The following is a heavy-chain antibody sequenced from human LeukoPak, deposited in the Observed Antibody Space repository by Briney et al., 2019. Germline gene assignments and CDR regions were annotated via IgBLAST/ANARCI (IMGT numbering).Heavy chain of an antibody. D-gene: IGHD6-13*01. CDR1: GFSFSSYA. J-gene: IGHJ4*02. CDR2: VSGSGDRT. CDR3: VKGGTQYSSGWSDY. V-gene: IGHV3-23*01. Sequence: GGGLRLSCSTSGFSFSSYAPSRVRHGPGEGVEVGSPVSGSGDRTYYVDSVKGRFTISRDNSKNTLYLQMNSLRAEDTAVYYCVKGGTQYSSGWSDYWGQGTLVTVSS.